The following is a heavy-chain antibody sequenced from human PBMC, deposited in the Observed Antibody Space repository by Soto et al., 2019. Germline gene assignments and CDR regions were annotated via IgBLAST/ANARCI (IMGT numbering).Heavy chain of an antibody. CDR1: GGSISSGGYY. D-gene: IGHD6-13*01. CDR2: IYYSGST. J-gene: IGHJ5*02. Sequence: PSETLSLTCTVSGGSISSGGYYWSWIRQHPGKGLEWIGYIYYSGSTYYNPSLKSRVTISVDTSKNQFSLKLSSVTAADTAVYYCARVFSASSSFFDPWGQGTLVTVSS. CDR3: ARVFSASSSFFDP. V-gene: IGHV4-31*03.